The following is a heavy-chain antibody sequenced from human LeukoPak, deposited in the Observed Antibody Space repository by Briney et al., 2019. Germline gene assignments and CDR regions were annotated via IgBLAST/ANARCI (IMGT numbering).Heavy chain of an antibody. CDR1: GGSISSGGYY. J-gene: IGHJ5*02. V-gene: IGHV4-61*08. CDR3: ARLDNYDFWSGYYNGPWFDP. D-gene: IGHD3-3*01. Sequence: SETLSLTCTVSGGSISSGGYYWSWIRQPPGKGLEWIGYIYYSGSTYYNPSLKSRVTISVDTSKNQFSLKLSSVTAADTAVYYCARLDNYDFWSGYYNGPWFDPWGQGTLVTVSS. CDR2: IYYSGST.